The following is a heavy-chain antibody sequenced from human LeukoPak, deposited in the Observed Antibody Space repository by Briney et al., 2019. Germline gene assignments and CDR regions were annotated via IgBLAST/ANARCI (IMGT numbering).Heavy chain of an antibody. CDR1: GFTFTSSA. D-gene: IGHD3-10*01. CDR3: AREIGELKSGYWFDP. CDR2: IVVGSGNT. J-gene: IGHJ5*02. V-gene: IGHV1-58*02. Sequence: ASVKVSCKASGFTFTSSAMQWVRLARGQRLEWIGWIVVGSGNTNYAQKFQERVTITRDMSTSTAYMELRSLRSDDTAVYYCAREIGELKSGYWFDPWGQGTLVTVSS.